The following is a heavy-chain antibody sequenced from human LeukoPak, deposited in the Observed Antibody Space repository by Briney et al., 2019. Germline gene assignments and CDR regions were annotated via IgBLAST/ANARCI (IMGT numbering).Heavy chain of an antibody. Sequence: GGSLRLSCDASGFSFSSYAMSWVRQAPGKGLEWVGRIKTKPAGGTTDSAAPVKGRFTISRDDSKNTFYLQMNSLKTEDTAVYYCTTSLYSGYDWGSDYWGQGTLVTVSS. CDR2: IKTKPAGGTT. CDR1: GFSFSSYA. J-gene: IGHJ4*02. CDR3: TTSLYSGYDWGSDY. V-gene: IGHV3-15*01. D-gene: IGHD3-16*01.